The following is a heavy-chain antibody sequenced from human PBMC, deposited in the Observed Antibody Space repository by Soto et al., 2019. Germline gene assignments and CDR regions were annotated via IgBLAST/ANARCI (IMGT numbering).Heavy chain of an antibody. Sequence: PGGSLRLSCAASGFTFSSYAMHWVRQAPGKGLEWVAVISYDGSNKYYADSVKGRFTISRDNSKNTLYLQMNSLRAEDTAVYYCARVQSGSYYGYYYGMDVWGQGTTVTVSS. CDR2: ISYDGSNK. D-gene: IGHD1-26*01. CDR3: ARVQSGSYYGYYYGMDV. J-gene: IGHJ6*02. V-gene: IGHV3-30-3*01. CDR1: GFTFSSYA.